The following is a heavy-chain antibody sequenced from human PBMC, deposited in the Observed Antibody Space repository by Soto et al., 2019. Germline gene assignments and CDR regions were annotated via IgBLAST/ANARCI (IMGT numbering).Heavy chain of an antibody. V-gene: IGHV4-39*01. CDR3: ADFRGYSHGRVY. CDR1: GGSISSSSYY. D-gene: IGHD5-18*01. Sequence: PSETLSLTCTVSGGSISSSSYYWGWIRQPPGKGLEWIGSIYYSGSTYYNPSLKSRVTISVDTSKNQFSLKLSSVTAADTAVYYCADFRGYSHGRVYWGQGTLVTVSS. J-gene: IGHJ4*02. CDR2: IYYSGST.